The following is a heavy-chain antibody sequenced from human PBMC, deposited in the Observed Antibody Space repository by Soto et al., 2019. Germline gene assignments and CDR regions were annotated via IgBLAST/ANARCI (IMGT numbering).Heavy chain of an antibody. D-gene: IGHD3-10*01. Sequence: ASMKVSCTAAGYTFGMYAIHWVRQAPGQGLEWMAWINAGNGHTTYSQKFQGRVTITRDTSARTVYMELRSLRFEDTATYYCARAGWFAEGYFDFWGQGTPVTVSS. V-gene: IGHV1-3*01. CDR2: INAGNGHT. CDR1: GYTFGMYA. J-gene: IGHJ4*02. CDR3: ARAGWFAEGYFDF.